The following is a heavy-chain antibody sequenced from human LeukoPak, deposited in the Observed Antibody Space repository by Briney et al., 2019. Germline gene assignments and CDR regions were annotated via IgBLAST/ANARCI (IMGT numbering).Heavy chain of an antibody. Sequence: GGSLRLSCAASGFTFSSYAMSWVRQTPGKGLEWVSAISGSGGSTYYADSVKGRFTISRDNSKNTLYLQMNSLRAEDTAVYYCAKLDHNYYGSGSPSGRYFDYWGQGTLVTVYS. CDR3: AKLDHNYYGSGSPSGRYFDY. V-gene: IGHV3-23*01. CDR1: GFTFSSYA. J-gene: IGHJ4*02. CDR2: ISGSGGST. D-gene: IGHD3-10*01.